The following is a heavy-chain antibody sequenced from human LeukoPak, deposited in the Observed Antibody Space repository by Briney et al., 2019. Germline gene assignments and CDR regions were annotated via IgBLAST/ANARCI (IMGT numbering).Heavy chain of an antibody. CDR3: ARDYCGGDCFPDY. Sequence: ASVKVSCKASGYTFTGYYVHWVRQAPGQGLEWMGRINPNSGDTNYAQKFQGRVTMTRDTSISTAYMEMSRLRSDDTAVYYCARDYCGGDCFPDYWGQGTLVTVSS. CDR1: GYTFTGYY. V-gene: IGHV1-2*06. J-gene: IGHJ4*02. CDR2: INPNSGDT. D-gene: IGHD2-21*02.